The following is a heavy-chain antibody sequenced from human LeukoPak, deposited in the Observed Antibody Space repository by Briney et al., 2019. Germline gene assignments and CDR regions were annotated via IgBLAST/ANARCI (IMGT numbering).Heavy chain of an antibody. CDR3: AKKVTGIDYFDS. CDR2: IYYSGDT. V-gene: IGHV4-28*01. CDR1: GYSISSNNW. D-gene: IGHD4/OR15-4a*01. Sequence: SDTLSLTCAVSGYSISSNNWWAWIRPPPGKGPEWIGYIYYSGDTYFSPSLKTRVTLSVDTSKNQFSLMLSSVTAADTAVYFCAKKVTGIDYFDSWGQGTLVTVSS. J-gene: IGHJ5*01.